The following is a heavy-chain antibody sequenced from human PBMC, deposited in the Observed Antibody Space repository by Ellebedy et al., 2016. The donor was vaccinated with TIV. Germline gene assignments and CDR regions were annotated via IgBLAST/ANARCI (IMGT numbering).Heavy chain of an antibody. CDR2: IYSGGST. D-gene: IGHD7-27*01. J-gene: IGHJ4*02. V-gene: IGHV3-53*04. CDR3: VKDSQKEPLGY. CDR1: GFTVSSNY. Sequence: GESLKISCAGSGFTVSSNYMSWVRQAPGKGPEWVSVIYSGGSTYYADSVKGRFTISRHNSENMLYLQMNSLRAEDTAIYYCVKDSQKEPLGYWGQGTLVTVSS.